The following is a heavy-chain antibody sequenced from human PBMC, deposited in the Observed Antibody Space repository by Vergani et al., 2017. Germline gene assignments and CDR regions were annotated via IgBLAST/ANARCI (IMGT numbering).Heavy chain of an antibody. CDR2: SIPIFGTA. CDR1: GGTFISYA. D-gene: IGHD4-17*01. CDR3: ARDRTTVCQFTNRFAYFDL. J-gene: IGHJ2*01. Sequence: QVQLVQSGAEVKKPGSSVKVSCKASGGTFISYAISWVRQAPGQGREWMGGSIPIFGTANYAQKFQGRVTITADESTSTAYMELSSLRSEDTAVYYCARDRTTVCQFTNRFAYFDLWGRGTLVTVSS. V-gene: IGHV1-69*01.